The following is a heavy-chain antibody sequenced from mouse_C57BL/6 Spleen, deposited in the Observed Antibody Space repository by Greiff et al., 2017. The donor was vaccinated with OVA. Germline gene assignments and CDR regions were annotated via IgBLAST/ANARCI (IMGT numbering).Heavy chain of an antibody. V-gene: IGHV1-15*01. Sequence: QVQLQQSGAELVRPGASVTLSCTASGYTFTDYELHWVKQTPVHGLEWIGAIDPETGGTAYNQKFKGKAILTADKSSSTAYMELRSLTSEDSAVYYCTREEGKAYWGQGTTLTVSS. CDR3: TREEGKAY. CDR2: IDPETGGT. CDR1: GYTFTDYE. J-gene: IGHJ2*01.